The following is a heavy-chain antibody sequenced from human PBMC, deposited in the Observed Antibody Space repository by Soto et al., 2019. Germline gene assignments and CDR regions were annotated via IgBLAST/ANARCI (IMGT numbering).Heavy chain of an antibody. Sequence: SETLSLTCTVSGGSISSSSYYWGWIRQPPGKGLEWIGSIYYSGSTYYNPSLKSRVTISVDTSKNQFSLKLSSVTAADTAVYYCARLWWDIVVVPAAADYWGQGTLVTVSS. CDR3: ARLWWDIVVVPAAADY. D-gene: IGHD2-2*01. CDR1: GGSISSSSYY. CDR2: IYYSGST. J-gene: IGHJ4*02. V-gene: IGHV4-39*01.